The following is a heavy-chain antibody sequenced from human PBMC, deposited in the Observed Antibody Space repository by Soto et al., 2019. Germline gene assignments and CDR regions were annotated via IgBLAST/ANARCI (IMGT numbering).Heavy chain of an antibody. CDR2: IYYSGST. D-gene: IGHD3-3*01. V-gene: IGHV4-61*01. Sequence: QVQLQESGPGLVKPSETLSLTSTVSGGSVSSCSYYWSWIRQPPGKAMEWIGDIYYSGSTNYNPFLRSRVTILVDTSKHQFALTLSSVAAADTAVYCCAREPHTMFGVAGWFDYWGQGTLVTVSS. CDR1: GGSVSSCSYY. CDR3: AREPHTMFGVAGWFDY. J-gene: IGHJ4*02.